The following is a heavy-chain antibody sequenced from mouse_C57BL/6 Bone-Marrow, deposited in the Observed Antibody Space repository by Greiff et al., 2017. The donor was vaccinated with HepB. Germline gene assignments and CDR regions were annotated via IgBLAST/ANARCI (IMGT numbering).Heavy chain of an antibody. V-gene: IGHV1-52*01. J-gene: IGHJ4*01. CDR3: ASGDYDVDYYAMDY. CDR2: IDPSDSET. CDR1: GYTFTSYW. D-gene: IGHD2-4*01. Sequence: QVQLQQSGAELVRPGSSVKLSCKASGYTFTSYWMHWVKQRPIQGLEWIGNIDPSDSETHYNQKFKDKATLTVDKSSSTAYMQLSSLTSEDSAVYYCASGDYDVDYYAMDYWGQGTSVTVSS.